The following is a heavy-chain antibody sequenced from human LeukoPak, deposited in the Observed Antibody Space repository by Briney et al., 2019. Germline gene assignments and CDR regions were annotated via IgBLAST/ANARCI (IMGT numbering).Heavy chain of an antibody. J-gene: IGHJ3*02. D-gene: IGHD3-10*01. CDR3: ARDSPYYGSGSGAFDI. V-gene: IGHV3-48*01. CDR2: ISSSSSTI. CDR1: GFTFSSYS. Sequence: GGSLRLSCAASGFTFSSYSMNWVRQAPGKGLEWVSYISSSSSTIYYADSVKGRFTISRDNAKNSLYLQMNSLRAEDTAVYYCARDSPYYGSGSGAFDIWGQGTMVTVSS.